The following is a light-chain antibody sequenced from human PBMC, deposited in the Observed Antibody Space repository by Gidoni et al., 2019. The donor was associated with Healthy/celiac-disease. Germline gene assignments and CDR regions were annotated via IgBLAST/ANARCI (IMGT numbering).Light chain of an antibody. CDR2: GAS. V-gene: IGKV3-15*01. J-gene: IGKJ5*01. CDR1: HSVSSN. CDR3: PQYNHWPPIT. Sequence: EMVMTHPPATPAASRGGIATLSCTASHSVSSNLAWYQQKPGQAPRLLIYGASTRATGIPVRFSGSGSGTEFPLTISRLQSEDFSVYYRPQYNHWPPITFGQGTRLEIK.